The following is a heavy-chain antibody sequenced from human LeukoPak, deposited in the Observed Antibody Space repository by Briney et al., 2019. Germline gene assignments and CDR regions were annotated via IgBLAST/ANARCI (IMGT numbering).Heavy chain of an antibody. CDR3: ARERPGDGRFFDY. CDR2: IYHSGST. J-gene: IGHJ4*02. CDR1: GGSISSSNW. V-gene: IGHV4-4*02. Sequence: KPSGTLSLTCAVSGGSISSSNWWSWVRQPPGKGLEWIGEIYHSGSTNYNPSLKSRVTISVDTSKNQFSLKLSSVTAADTAVYYCARERPGDGRFFDYWGQGTLVTVSS. D-gene: IGHD1-26*01.